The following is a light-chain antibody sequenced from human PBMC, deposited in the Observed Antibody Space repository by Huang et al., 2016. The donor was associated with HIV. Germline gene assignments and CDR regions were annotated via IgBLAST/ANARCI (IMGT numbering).Light chain of an antibody. J-gene: IGKJ5*01. CDR1: QNINTY. CDR2: SAS. CDR3: QQSYSALSS. V-gene: IGKV1-39*01. Sequence: IQMTQSPTSLSASIGDRVSIACRASQNINTYLNWYQQKPGKAPKLLISSASTLPSGVPSRFSGSGSGTDFTLTIRDLQLDDVATYYCQQSYSALSSFGPGTRL.